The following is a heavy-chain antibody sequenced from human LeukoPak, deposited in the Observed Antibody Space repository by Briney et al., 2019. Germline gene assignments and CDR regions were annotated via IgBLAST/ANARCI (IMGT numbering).Heavy chain of an antibody. D-gene: IGHD1-26*01. Sequence: PGTSLRLSCAASGFTFSRYTIQWVRQAPGRGLEWVAAISYDGSNKYYADFVKGRFTISRDNSRNTLYLQMNSLRAEDTAVYYCARDWDIDYWGQGTLVTVSS. CDR3: ARDWDIDY. J-gene: IGHJ4*02. V-gene: IGHV3-30-3*01. CDR1: GFTFSRYT. CDR2: ISYDGSNK.